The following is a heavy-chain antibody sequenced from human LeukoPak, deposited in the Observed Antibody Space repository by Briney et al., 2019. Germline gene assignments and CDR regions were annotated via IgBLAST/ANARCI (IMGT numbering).Heavy chain of an antibody. J-gene: IGHJ6*03. V-gene: IGHV3-11*04. CDR1: GFTFSDYY. D-gene: IGHD6-19*01. CDR2: ISSSGSTI. CDR3: ARDRYSSGWYLGYMDV. Sequence: KPGGSLRLSCAASGFTFSDYYMGWIRQAPGKGLEWVSYISSSGSTIYYADSVKGRFTISRDNAKNSLYLQMNSLRAEDTAVYYCARDRYSSGWYLGYMDVWGKGTTVTVSS.